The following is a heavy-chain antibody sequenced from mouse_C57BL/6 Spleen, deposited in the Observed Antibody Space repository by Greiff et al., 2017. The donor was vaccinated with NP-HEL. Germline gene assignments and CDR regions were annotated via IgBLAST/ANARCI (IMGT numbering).Heavy chain of an antibody. CDR3: AGYYGSSYDAMDY. D-gene: IGHD1-1*01. CDR2: IYPGSGST. J-gene: IGHJ4*01. Sequence: QVQLQQPGAELVKPGASVKMSCKASGYTFTSYWITWVKQRPGQGLEWIGDIYPGSGSTNYNEKFKSKATLTVDTSSSTAYMQLSSLTSEDSAVYYCAGYYGSSYDAMDYWGQGTSVTVSS. CDR1: GYTFTSYW. V-gene: IGHV1-55*01.